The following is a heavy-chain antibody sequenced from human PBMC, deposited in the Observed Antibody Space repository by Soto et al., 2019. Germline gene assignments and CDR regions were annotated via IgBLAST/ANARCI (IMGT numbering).Heavy chain of an antibody. CDR2: ISSSSSYI. CDR1: GFTFSSYS. V-gene: IGHV3-21*01. D-gene: IGHD5-18*01. J-gene: IGHJ4*02. Sequence: GGSLRLSCAASGFTFSSYSMNWVRQAPGKGLEWVSSISSSSSYIYYADSVKGRFTISRDNAKNSLYLQMNSLRAEDTAVYYCARGQGYSYGLHDYWGQGTLVTVSS. CDR3: ARGQGYSYGLHDY.